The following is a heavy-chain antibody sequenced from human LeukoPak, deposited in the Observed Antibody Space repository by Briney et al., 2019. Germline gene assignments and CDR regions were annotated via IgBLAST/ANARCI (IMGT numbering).Heavy chain of an antibody. J-gene: IGHJ5*02. CDR1: GGSISSGGYY. CDR2: VYYSGST. CDR3: ARVDGGSTGILHT. D-gene: IGHD7-27*01. Sequence: KTSETLSLTCTVSGGSISSGGYYWSWIRQHPGKGLEWIGYVYYSGSTYYNPSLKSRVTISVDTSKNQFSLRLSSVTAADTAVYYCARVDGGSTGILHTWGQGTLVTVSS. V-gene: IGHV4-31*03.